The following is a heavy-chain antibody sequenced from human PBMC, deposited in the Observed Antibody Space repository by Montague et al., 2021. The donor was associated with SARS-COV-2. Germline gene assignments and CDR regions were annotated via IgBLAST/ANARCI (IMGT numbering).Heavy chain of an antibody. D-gene: IGHD3-3*01. J-gene: IGHJ4*02. CDR3: AKDPHYDFWNGYYFDY. CDR2: IYSGGSST. Sequence: SLRLSCAASGFTFSSYAMSLVRQAPGKGLEWVSVIYSGGSSTYYADSXKGRFTISRDNSKNTLYLQMNSLRAEDTAVYYCAKDPHYDFWNGYYFDYWGQGTLVTVSS. CDR1: GFTFSSYA. V-gene: IGHV3-23*03.